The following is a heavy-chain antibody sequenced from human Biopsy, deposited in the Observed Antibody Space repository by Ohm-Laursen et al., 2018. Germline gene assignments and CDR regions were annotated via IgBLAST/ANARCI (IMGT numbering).Heavy chain of an antibody. J-gene: IGHJ2*01. CDR1: GDSISSYY. CDR3: ARDRGYYSDRTVPGYFDL. V-gene: IGHV4-59*01. CDR2: VYYTGST. D-gene: IGHD3-22*01. Sequence: SDTLSLTCTASGDSISSYYWSWIRQPPGKGLEWIGYVYYTGSTDYNPSLQSRVTISVDTSKNHFSLRLRSVTPADTAIYCARDRGYYSDRTVPGYFDLWGRGTLVTVSS.